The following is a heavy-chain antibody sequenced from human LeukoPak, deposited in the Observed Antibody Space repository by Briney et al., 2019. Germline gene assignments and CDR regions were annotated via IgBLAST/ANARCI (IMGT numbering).Heavy chain of an antibody. CDR3: ARALRGTFDY. V-gene: IGHV4-61*02. D-gene: IGHD3-16*01. J-gene: IGHJ4*02. CDR2: IYTSGST. Sequence: SETLSLTCTVSGGSLSSGSYYWSWIRQPAGKGLEWIGRIYTSGSTNYNPSLKSRVTISVDTSKNQFSLKLSSVTAADTAVYYCARALRGTFDYWGQGTLVTVSS. CDR1: GGSLSSGSYY.